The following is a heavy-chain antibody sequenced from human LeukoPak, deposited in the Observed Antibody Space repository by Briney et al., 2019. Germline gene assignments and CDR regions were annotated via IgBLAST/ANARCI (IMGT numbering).Heavy chain of an antibody. Sequence: ASVKVSCKASGYTFTSYDINWVRQATGQGLEWMGWMNPNSGNTGYAQKFQGRATMTRNTSISTAYMELSSLRSEDTAVYYCARESPSRYDSSGYYYGWFDPWGQGTLVTVSS. D-gene: IGHD3-22*01. CDR3: ARESPSRYDSSGYYYGWFDP. J-gene: IGHJ5*02. V-gene: IGHV1-8*01. CDR1: GYTFTSYD. CDR2: MNPNSGNT.